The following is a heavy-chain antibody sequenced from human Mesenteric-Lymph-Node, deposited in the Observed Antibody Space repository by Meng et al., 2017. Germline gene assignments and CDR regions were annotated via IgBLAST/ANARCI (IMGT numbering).Heavy chain of an antibody. D-gene: IGHD5-24*01. CDR1: GFTFSSYA. V-gene: IGHV3-30*04. CDR3: ARAERAERWLHLD. Sequence: GESLKISCAASGFTFSSYAMHWVRQAPGKGLEWVAVISYDGSNKYYADSVKGRFTISRDNSKNTLYLQMNSLRAEDTAVYYCARAERAERWLHLDWGQGTLVTVSS. J-gene: IGHJ4*02. CDR2: ISYDGSNK.